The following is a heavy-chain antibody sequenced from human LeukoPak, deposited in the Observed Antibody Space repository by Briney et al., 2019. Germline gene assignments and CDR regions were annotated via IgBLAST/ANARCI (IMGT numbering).Heavy chain of an antibody. D-gene: IGHD3-10*01. CDR1: GFTFSSYA. CDR3: AKGRGLKGSGSYLVDY. J-gene: IGHJ4*02. CDR2: ISGSGGST. Sequence: PGGSLRLSRAASGFTFSSYAMSWVRQAPGKGLEWVSAISGSGGSTYYADSVKGRFTISRDNSKNTLYLQMNSLRAEDTAVYYCAKGRGLKGSGSYLVDYWGQGTLVTVSS. V-gene: IGHV3-23*01.